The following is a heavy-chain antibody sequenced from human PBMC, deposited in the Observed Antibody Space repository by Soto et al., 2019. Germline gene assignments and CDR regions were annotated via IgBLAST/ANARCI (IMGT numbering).Heavy chain of an antibody. Sequence: PGGSLRLSCAASGFTFSSYAMSWVRQAPGKGLEWVSAISGSGGSTYYADSVKGRFAISRDNSKNTLYLQMNSLRAEDTAVYYCARDPNWKYSYYFDYWGQGTLVTVSS. D-gene: IGHD1-7*01. V-gene: IGHV3-23*01. J-gene: IGHJ4*02. CDR3: ARDPNWKYSYYFDY. CDR1: GFTFSSYA. CDR2: ISGSGGST.